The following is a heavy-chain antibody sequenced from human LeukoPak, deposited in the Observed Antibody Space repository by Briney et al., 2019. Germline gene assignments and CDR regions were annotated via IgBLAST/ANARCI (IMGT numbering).Heavy chain of an antibody. CDR1: GGSISSGGYY. CDR2: IYHSGST. D-gene: IGHD3-9*01. CDR3: ARGGGYYGTLTGYITYYYGMDV. J-gene: IGHJ6*02. V-gene: IGHV4-31*03. Sequence: PSETLSLTCTVSGGSISSGGYYWSWIRQQPGKGLEWIGYIYHSGSTHYTPSLKSRVTISVDTSKNQFSLKLSSVTAADTAVYYCARGGGYYGTLTGYITYYYGMDVWGQGTTVTVSS.